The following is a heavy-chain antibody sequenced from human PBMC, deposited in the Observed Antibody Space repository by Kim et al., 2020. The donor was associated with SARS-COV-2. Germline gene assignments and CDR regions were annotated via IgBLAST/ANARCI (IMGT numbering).Heavy chain of an antibody. V-gene: IGHV3-11*01. CDR3: ARVLYTSSWNYYYYAMDV. CDR2: ISTGVNPRISNI. CDR1: GFTFSDYH. J-gene: IGHJ6*02. Sequence: GGSLRLSCAASGFTFSDYHMSWVRQAPGKGLEWVSYISTGVNPRISNIQYADSVKGRFTISRDNAKNSLYLQMNSLRVEDTAVYYCARVLYTSSWNYYYYAMDVWGQGTTVTVSS. D-gene: IGHD6-13*01.